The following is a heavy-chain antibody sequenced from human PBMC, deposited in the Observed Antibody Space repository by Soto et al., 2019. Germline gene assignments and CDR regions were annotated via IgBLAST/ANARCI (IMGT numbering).Heavy chain of an antibody. J-gene: IGHJ6*02. CDR2: ISYDGSNK. V-gene: IGHV3-30*18. CDR1: GFTFSSYG. D-gene: IGHD4-17*01. CDR3: AKSTVTRGYYYGMDV. Sequence: GGSLRLSCAASGFTFSSYGMHWVRQAPGKGLEWVAVISYDGSNKYYADSVKGRFTISRDNSKNTLYLQMNGLRAEDTAVYYCAKSTVTRGYYYGMDVWGQGTTVTVSS.